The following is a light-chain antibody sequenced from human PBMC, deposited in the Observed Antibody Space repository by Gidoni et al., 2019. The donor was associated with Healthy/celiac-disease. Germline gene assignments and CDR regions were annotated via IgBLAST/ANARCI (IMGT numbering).Light chain of an antibody. Sequence: DIHTTQSPSTLSASLGDRATITCRASQSISSWLAWYQQKPGKAPKLLIYKASSLESGVPSRFSGSGSGTEFTLTISSLQPYDFATYYCQQYNSYSFGQGTKVEIK. J-gene: IGKJ1*01. V-gene: IGKV1-5*03. CDR3: QQYNSYS. CDR2: KAS. CDR1: QSISSW.